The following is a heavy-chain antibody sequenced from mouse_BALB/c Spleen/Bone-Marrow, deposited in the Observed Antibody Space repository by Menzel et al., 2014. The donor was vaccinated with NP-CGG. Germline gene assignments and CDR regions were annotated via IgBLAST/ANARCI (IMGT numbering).Heavy chain of an antibody. CDR2: IYPGDGST. J-gene: IGHJ3*01. V-gene: IGHV1S56*01. CDR1: GFTFRSYD. CDR3: ARSGDSSGYGFAY. Sequence: VKLMESGPELVKPGALVKISCKASGFTFRSYDINWVKQRPGQGLEWIGWIYPGDGSTKYNEKFKGKATLTADKSSSTAYMQLSSLTSDNSAVYFCARSGDSSGYGFAYWGQGTLVTASA. D-gene: IGHD3-2*01.